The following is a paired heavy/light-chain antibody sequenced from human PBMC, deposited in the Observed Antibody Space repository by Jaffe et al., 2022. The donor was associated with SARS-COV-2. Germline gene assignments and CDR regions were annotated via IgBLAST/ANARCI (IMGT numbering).Light chain of an antibody. V-gene: IGLV2-14*03. CDR1: SSDVGGYNY. J-gene: IGLJ3*02. CDR3: SSFTSSSTRV. CDR2: GVS. Sequence: QSALTQPASVSGSPGQSITISCTGTSSDVGGYNYVSWYQQHPGKAPKLMIYGVSDRPSGVSSRFSGSKSGNTASLTISGLQAEDEADYYCSSFTSSSTRVFGGGTKLTVL.
Heavy chain of an antibody. Sequence: QVQLVQSEDEVKKPGASVKVSCKASGYAFTAFGITWVRQAPGQGLEWMGWISSFNGDTNYAQKLRGRVTMTTDTSTSTAYMELRSLRSDDTAVYYCARDLSQSRLGNYLPGYWGQGTLVTVSS. CDR1: GYAFTAFG. D-gene: IGHD3-16*01. CDR2: ISSFNGDT. J-gene: IGHJ4*02. CDR3: ARDLSQSRLGNYLPGY. V-gene: IGHV1-18*01.